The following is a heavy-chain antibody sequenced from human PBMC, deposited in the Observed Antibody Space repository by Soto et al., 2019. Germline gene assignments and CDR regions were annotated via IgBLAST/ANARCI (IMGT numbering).Heavy chain of an antibody. CDR1: GYTFTSYA. Sequence: GASVKVSCKASGYTFTSYAMLWVRQAPGQRLEWMGWINAGNGNTKYSQKFQGRVTITRDTSASTAYMELSSLRSEDTAVYYCARDPRFITMIVVVTNLGWLDPWGQGTLVTVSS. CDR3: ARDPRFITMIVVVTNLGWLDP. D-gene: IGHD3-22*01. J-gene: IGHJ5*02. CDR2: INAGNGNT. V-gene: IGHV1-3*01.